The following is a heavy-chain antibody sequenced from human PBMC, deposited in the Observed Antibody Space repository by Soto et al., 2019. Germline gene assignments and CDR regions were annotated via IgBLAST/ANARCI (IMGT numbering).Heavy chain of an antibody. Sequence: QGQLQQWGAGLLKSSETLSLTCAVYGESFSGYYWSWIRQPPGKGLEWIGEINHSGSTNSHPSLNSRVTLSVDTSKHQFSLKLSSVAAADTAVYYCARGEPQSGRISYWGQGTLVIVSS. CDR1: GESFSGYY. J-gene: IGHJ4*02. V-gene: IGHV4-34*01. CDR3: ARGEPQSGRISY. CDR2: INHSGST. D-gene: IGHD2-15*01.